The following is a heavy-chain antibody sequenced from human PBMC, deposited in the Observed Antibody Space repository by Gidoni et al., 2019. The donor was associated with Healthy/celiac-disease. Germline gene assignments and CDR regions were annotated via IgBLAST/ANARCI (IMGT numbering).Heavy chain of an antibody. CDR3: AREAAAGTRGLDY. CDR1: GYSFTNYW. Sequence: EVQLVQSGAEVKKPGESLKISCKGSGYSFTNYWIGWVRQMPGKGLEWMGIIYPGDSDIRYNPSFQGQVTISADKSISTAYLQWSSLKASDAAMYYCAREAAAGTRGLDYWGQGTLVTVSS. J-gene: IGHJ4*02. D-gene: IGHD6-13*01. CDR2: IYPGDSDI. V-gene: IGHV5-51*03.